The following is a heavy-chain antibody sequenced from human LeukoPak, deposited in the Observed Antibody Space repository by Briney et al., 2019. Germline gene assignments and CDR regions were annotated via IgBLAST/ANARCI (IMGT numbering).Heavy chain of an antibody. Sequence: PSETLSLTCTVSGGSISSYYWSWIRQPPGKGLEWIGYIFYSGSTNYNPSLKSPVTISVDTSKNQFSLKLSSVTAADTAVYYCARHGSVSSGALVWGQGTLVTVSS. CDR3: ARHGSVSSGALV. D-gene: IGHD3-22*01. CDR1: GGSISSYY. J-gene: IGHJ4*02. CDR2: IFYSGST. V-gene: IGHV4-59*08.